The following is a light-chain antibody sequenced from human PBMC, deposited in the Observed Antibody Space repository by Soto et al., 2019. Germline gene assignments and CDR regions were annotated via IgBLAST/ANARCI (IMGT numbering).Light chain of an antibody. J-gene: IGKJ4*01. V-gene: IGKV3-20*01. CDR2: GAS. CDR3: QQYVTSPVT. Sequence: EIVLTQSPGTLSLSPGERAIFSCRASQSVSSRHLAWYQKKPGQAPRLLISGASSRATGIPDRFSGSGSGTDFTLTITRLEPEDFAVYYCQQYVTSPVTFGGGTKVEI. CDR1: QSVSSRH.